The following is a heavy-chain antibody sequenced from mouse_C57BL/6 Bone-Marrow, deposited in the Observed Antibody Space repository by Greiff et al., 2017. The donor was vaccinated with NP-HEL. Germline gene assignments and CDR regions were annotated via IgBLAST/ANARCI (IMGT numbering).Heavy chain of an antibody. CDR2: IWWDDDK. CDR1: GFSLSTFGMG. V-gene: IGHV8-8*01. CDR3: ARMIPYYYGSSGDWYFDV. D-gene: IGHD1-1*01. J-gene: IGHJ1*03. Sequence: QVTLKESGPGILQPSQTLSLTCSFSGFSLSTFGMGVGWIRQPSGKGLEWLAHIWWDDDKYYNPALKSRLTISKDTSKNQVFLKIANVDTADTATYYCARMIPYYYGSSGDWYFDVWGTGTTVTVSS.